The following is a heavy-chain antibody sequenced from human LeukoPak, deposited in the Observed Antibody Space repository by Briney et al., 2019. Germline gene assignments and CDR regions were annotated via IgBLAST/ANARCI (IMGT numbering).Heavy chain of an antibody. V-gene: IGHV4-31*03. J-gene: IGHJ5*02. CDR1: GGSISSGGYY. D-gene: IGHD3-22*01. CDR3: ARSDSYYDSSAWDP. CDR2: IYYSRST. Sequence: SQTLSLTCTVSGGSISSGGYYWSWIRQHPGKGLEWIGYIYYSRSTYYNPSLKSRVTISVDTSKDQFSLKLSSVTAADTAVYYCARSDSYYDSSAWDPWGQGTLVTVSS.